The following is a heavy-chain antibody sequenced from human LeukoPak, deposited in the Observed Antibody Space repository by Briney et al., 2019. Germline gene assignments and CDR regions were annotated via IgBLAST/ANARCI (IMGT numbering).Heavy chain of an antibody. V-gene: IGHV1-2*02. J-gene: IGHJ5*02. CDR2: INPKSGDT. CDR1: GYTFTSYG. Sequence: ASVKVSCKASGYTFTSYGISWVRQAPGQGLEWMGWINPKSGDTKYSQKFQGRITMTRDTSISTAYMELRRLRFDDTAVYYCARGPLEFCSGGSCYSGRNWLDPWGQGILVTVSS. CDR3: ARGPLEFCSGGSCYSGRNWLDP. D-gene: IGHD2-15*01.